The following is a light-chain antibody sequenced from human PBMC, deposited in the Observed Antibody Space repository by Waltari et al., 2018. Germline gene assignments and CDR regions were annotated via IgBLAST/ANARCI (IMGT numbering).Light chain of an antibody. V-gene: IGKV3-11*01. CDR2: DAY. Sequence: EVLLTQSPVTLSLSPGDSATLLCRASQNINTDLGWYQQKPGQAPRLLISDAYNRAAGTPVRFSGRGSGTDFTLTISSLEPEDFALYYCQQRYSWPRTFGQGTKVEIK. J-gene: IGKJ1*01. CDR1: QNINTD. CDR3: QQRYSWPRT.